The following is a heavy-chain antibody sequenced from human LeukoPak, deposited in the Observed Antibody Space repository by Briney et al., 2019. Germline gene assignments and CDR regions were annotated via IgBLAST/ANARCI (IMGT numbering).Heavy chain of an antibody. Sequence: GASLKISCKGSGYSFASYWIAWVRQMPGKGLEGMGGIYPGNSDITYSPSFQGQVTISADKSVSTAYLHWSSLKASDTAIYYCARHLSSIASCPNYWGQGTLVTVSS. CDR3: ARHLSSIASCPNY. CDR1: GYSFASYW. D-gene: IGHD2-2*01. J-gene: IGHJ4*02. CDR2: IYPGNSDI. V-gene: IGHV5-51*01.